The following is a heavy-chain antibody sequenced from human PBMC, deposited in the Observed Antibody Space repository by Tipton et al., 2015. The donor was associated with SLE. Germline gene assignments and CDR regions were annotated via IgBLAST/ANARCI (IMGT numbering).Heavy chain of an antibody. D-gene: IGHD4-17*01. V-gene: IGHV4-38-2*01. Sequence: TLSLTCAVSGYSISSGYYWGWIRQPPGKGLEWIGSIYHSGSTYYNPSLKSRVTISVDTSKNHFSLKLSSVTAADTAVYYCASPHGDSDFDLWDRGTLVTVSS. CDR3: ASPHGDSDFDL. CDR2: IYHSGST. J-gene: IGHJ2*01. CDR1: GYSISSGYY.